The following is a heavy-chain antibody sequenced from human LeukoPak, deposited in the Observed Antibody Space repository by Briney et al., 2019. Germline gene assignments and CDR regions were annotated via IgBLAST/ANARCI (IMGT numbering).Heavy chain of an antibody. CDR3: ARRYRICSEGSCFPFYFDL. Sequence: GESLKISCEGFGYSFANYWIGWVRQMPGKGLEWMGIIYPGDSDTRYSRSFQGQVTFSVDKSINTVFLQWSSLKASDTAIYYCARRYRICSEGSCFPFYFDLWGQGTLVTVSS. D-gene: IGHD2-15*01. J-gene: IGHJ4*02. CDR2: IYPGDSDT. V-gene: IGHV5-51*01. CDR1: GYSFANYW.